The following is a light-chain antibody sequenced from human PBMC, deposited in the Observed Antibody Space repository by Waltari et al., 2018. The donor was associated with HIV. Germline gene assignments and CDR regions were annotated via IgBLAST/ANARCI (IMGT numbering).Light chain of an antibody. J-gene: IGLJ2*01. CDR1: SSNIGAGFD. Sequence: QSVLTPPPSVSGAPGQRVTLSCTGTSSNIGAGFDLHWYQQLPGTVPKVLIYNNTDRPSGVPDRFSGSKSATSASLAITGLQAEDEANYYCQSYDISLSGWVFGGGTKLTVL. CDR3: QSYDISLSGWV. CDR2: NNT. V-gene: IGLV1-40*01.